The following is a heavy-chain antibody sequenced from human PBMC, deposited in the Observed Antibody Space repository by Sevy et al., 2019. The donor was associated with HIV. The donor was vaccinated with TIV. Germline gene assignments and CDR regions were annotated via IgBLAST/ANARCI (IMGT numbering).Heavy chain of an antibody. CDR2: INHSGST. CDR1: GGSFSGYY. Sequence: SETLSLTCAVYGGSFSGYYWSWIRQPPGKGLEWIGVINHSGSTNYNPSLKSRVTITVDTSKNMFSLKLSSVTAPDTAVYYCARGTYYYDSSGYSAFYYYYYGMDVWGQGTTVTVSS. J-gene: IGHJ6*02. CDR3: ARGTYYYDSSGYSAFYYYYYGMDV. V-gene: IGHV4-34*01. D-gene: IGHD3-22*01.